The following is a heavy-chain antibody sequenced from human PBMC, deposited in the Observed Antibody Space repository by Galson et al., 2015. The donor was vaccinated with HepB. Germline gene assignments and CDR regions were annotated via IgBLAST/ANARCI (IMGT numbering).Heavy chain of an antibody. V-gene: IGHV4-61*02. CDR1: GGSISSSSYY. Sequence: TLSLTCTVPGGSISSSSYYWSWIRQPAGKGLEWIGRIYTSGSTTYNPSLKSRVPMSVDTSQNQFSLKLSSGTAADTAVYYCARGGSYQYYFDYWGQGTLVTVSS. J-gene: IGHJ4*02. CDR3: ARGGSYQYYFDY. D-gene: IGHD1-26*01. CDR2: IYTSGST.